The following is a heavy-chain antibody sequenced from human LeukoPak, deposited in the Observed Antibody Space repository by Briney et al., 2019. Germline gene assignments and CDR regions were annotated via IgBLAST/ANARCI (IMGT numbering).Heavy chain of an antibody. CDR2: IYTSGST. J-gene: IGHJ3*02. CDR1: GGSISSGSYY. D-gene: IGHD1-26*01. CDR3: ARVAREQEDPDAFDI. Sequence: PSETLSLTCTVSGGSISSGSYYWSWIRQPAGKGLEWIGRIYTSGSTNYNPSLKSRVTISVDTSKNQFSLKLSSVTAADTAVYYCARVAREQEDPDAFDIWGQGTMVTVSS. V-gene: IGHV4-61*02.